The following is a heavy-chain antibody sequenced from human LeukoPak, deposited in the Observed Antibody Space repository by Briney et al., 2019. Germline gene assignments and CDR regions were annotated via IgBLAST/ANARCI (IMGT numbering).Heavy chain of an antibody. CDR3: ARDQHYGDYGMDV. D-gene: IGHD4-17*01. J-gene: IGHJ6*02. Sequence: PGGSLRLSCAASGFTFSSYAMSWVRQAPGKGLVWVSRINSDGSSTSYADSVKGRFTISRDNAKNTLYLQMNSLRAEDTAVYYCARDQHYGDYGMDVWGQGTTVTVSS. CDR1: GFTFSSYA. CDR2: INSDGSST. V-gene: IGHV3-74*01.